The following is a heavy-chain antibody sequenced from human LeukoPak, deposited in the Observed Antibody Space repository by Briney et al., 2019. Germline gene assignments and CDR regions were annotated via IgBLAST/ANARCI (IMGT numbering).Heavy chain of an antibody. J-gene: IGHJ5*02. CDR3: ARDLPWFDP. CDR2: ISYDGSNQ. V-gene: IGHV3-30*04. Sequence: REWVSVISYDGSNQYYADSVKGRFTISRDNSKNTLYLQMNSLRAEDTAVYYCARDLPWFDPWGQGTLVTVSS.